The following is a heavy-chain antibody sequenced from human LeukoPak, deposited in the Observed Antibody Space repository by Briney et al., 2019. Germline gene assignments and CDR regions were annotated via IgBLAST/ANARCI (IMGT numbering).Heavy chain of an antibody. CDR1: GGSIGSGDYY. CDR3: AREYRGAFDY. Sequence: SETLSLTCTVSGGSIGSGDYYCSWLRQPPGKGLEWIGYIYYTGSTDYNPSLKSRVTISVDTSKNQFSLKLSSVTAADTAVYYCAREYRGAFDYWGQGTLVTVSS. V-gene: IGHV4-30-4*01. D-gene: IGHD3-10*01. CDR2: IYYTGST. J-gene: IGHJ4*02.